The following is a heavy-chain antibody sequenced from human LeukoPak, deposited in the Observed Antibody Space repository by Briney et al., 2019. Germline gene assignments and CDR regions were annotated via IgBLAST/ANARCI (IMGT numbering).Heavy chain of an antibody. CDR2: INSKTDGGTT. Sequence: GGSLRLSCAASGFTFSNAWMSWVRQPPGKELEWVGRINSKTDGGTTDYAAPVKGRFTISRDDSKNTLYLQMNSLKTEDTAVYYCTTGLLWFGEVAAEPYYFDYWGQGTLVTVSS. V-gene: IGHV3-15*01. CDR1: GFTFSNAW. J-gene: IGHJ4*02. D-gene: IGHD3-10*01. CDR3: TTGLLWFGEVAAEPYYFDY.